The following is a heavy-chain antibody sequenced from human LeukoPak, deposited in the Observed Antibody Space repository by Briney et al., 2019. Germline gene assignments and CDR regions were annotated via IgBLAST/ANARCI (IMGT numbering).Heavy chain of an antibody. J-gene: IGHJ4*02. Sequence: PGRSLRLSCAASGFTFSSYGMHWVRQAPGKGLEWVAVISYDGSNKYYADSVKGRFTISRDNSKNTLYLQMNSLRAEDTAVYYCAKDRQLVSHYYGSGSYFIDYWGQGTLVTVSS. CDR2: ISYDGSNK. CDR3: AKDRQLVSHYYGSGSYFIDY. CDR1: GFTFSSYG. V-gene: IGHV3-30*18. D-gene: IGHD3-10*01.